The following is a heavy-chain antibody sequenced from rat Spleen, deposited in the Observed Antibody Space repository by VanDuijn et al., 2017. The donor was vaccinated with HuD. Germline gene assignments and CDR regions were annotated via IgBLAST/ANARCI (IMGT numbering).Heavy chain of an antibody. J-gene: IGHJ2*01. CDR1: GFTFSSFP. CDR3: VRHGYTRYYFDY. D-gene: IGHD1-9*01. Sequence: EVQLVESGGGLVQPGRSLKLSCAASGFTFSSFPMAWVRQAPKKGLEWVAYISSGGGGIYYPDSVKGRSTISRANAKSTLYLQMSKLGSEDTASYYCVRHGYTRYYFDYWGQGVMVTVSS. CDR2: ISSGGGGI. V-gene: IGHV5-46*01.